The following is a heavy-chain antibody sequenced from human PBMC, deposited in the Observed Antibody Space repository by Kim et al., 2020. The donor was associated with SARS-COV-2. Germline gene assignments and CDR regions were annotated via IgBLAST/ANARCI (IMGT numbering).Heavy chain of an antibody. CDR2: ISGSGGST. V-gene: IGHV3-23*01. Sequence: GGSLRLSCAASGFTFSSYAMSWVRQAPGKGLEWVSAISGSGGSTYYADSVKGRFTISRDNSKNTLYLQMNSLRAEDTAVYYCAEPPDGGSAGYWGQGTLVTVCS. CDR1: GFTFSSYA. D-gene: IGHD6-19*01. CDR3: AEPPDGGSAGY. J-gene: IGHJ4*02.